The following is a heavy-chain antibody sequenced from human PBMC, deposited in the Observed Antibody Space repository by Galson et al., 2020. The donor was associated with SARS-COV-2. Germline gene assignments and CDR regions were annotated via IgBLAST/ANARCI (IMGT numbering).Heavy chain of an antibody. J-gene: IGHJ5*02. D-gene: IGHD5-12*01. CDR1: GFTVSSND. CDR2: IYSSGVT. CDR3: TRRPLNSGYPP. Sequence: GGSLRLSCAVSGFTVSSNDMSWVRQAPGKGLEWVSLIYSSGVTHYANSVRGRLTVSRDNSKNMLYLQMNDLRAEDTAVYYCTRRPLNSGYPPWGQGTLVTVSS. V-gene: IGHV3-66*02.